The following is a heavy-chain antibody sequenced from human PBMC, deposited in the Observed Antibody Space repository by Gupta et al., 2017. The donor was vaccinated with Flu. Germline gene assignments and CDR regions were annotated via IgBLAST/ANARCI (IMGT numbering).Heavy chain of an antibody. J-gene: IGHJ4*02. CDR2: VTPVVDPT. D-gene: IGHD2-15*01. CDR3: AREGGGHCSGGSCYSFDY. V-gene: IGHV1-69*01. Sequence: RQATGQGLEWMGGVTPVVDPTIYAPRFQGRVTITADESTSTAYMELSSLTSDDTAFDYCAREGGGHCSGGSCYSFDYWGQGTLVTDSS.